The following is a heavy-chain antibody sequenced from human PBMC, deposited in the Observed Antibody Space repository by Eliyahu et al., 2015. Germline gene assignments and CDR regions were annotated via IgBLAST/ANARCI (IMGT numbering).Heavy chain of an antibody. J-gene: IGHJ4*02. CDR2: GGST. Sequence: GGSTYYADSVKGRFTISRDNSKNTLYLQMNSLRAEDTAVYYCAKGELYSYGHDSDNFDYWGQGTLVTVSS. V-gene: IGHV3-23*01. D-gene: IGHD5-18*01. CDR3: AKGELYSYGHDSDNFDY.